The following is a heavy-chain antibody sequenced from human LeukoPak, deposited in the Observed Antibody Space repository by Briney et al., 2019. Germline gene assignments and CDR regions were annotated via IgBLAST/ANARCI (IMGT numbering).Heavy chain of an antibody. D-gene: IGHD6-6*01. CDR1: GFSLSSYT. CDR2: IRSSSSYI. V-gene: IGHV3-21*01. CDR3: ARDGPSIAADFDC. Sequence: PGGSLRLSCAASGFSLSSYTMNWVRQAPGKGLEWVSSIRSSSSYIYYADSLKGRFTISRDNAKNSLYLQMNSLRAEDSAVYYCARDGPSIAADFDCWGQGTLVTVSS. J-gene: IGHJ4*02.